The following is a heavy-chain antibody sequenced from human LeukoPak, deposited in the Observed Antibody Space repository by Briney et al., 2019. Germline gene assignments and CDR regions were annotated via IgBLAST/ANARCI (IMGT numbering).Heavy chain of an antibody. V-gene: IGHV3-11*06. CDR2: IGTSGSYI. D-gene: IGHD5-12*01. Sequence: GGSLRLSCAASGFIFSDHYMDWVRQAPGKGLEWVSFIGTSGSYIKYADSVRGRFTISRDNAKNSLYLQMNSLRAEDTAMYFCARDRAIDIRAYDIWGQGTMVTVSS. J-gene: IGHJ3*02. CDR1: GFIFSDHY. CDR3: ARDRAIDIRAYDI.